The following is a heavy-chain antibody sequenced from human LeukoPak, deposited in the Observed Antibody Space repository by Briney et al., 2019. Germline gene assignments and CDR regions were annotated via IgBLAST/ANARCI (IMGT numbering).Heavy chain of an antibody. J-gene: IGHJ3*02. V-gene: IGHV1-69*13. Sequence: SVKVSCKASGGTFSSYAISWVRQAPGQGLEWMGGIIPIFGTANYAQKFQGRVTITADESTSTAYMELSSLRSEGTAVYYCARDRGYSESDAFDIWGQGTMVTVSS. CDR1: GGTFSSYA. CDR2: IIPIFGTA. CDR3: ARDRGYSESDAFDI. D-gene: IGHD5-18*01.